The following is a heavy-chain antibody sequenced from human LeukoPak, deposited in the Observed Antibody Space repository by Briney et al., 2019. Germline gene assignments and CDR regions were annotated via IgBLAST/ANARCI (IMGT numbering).Heavy chain of an antibody. CDR3: ARGLTYNWNLHAFDY. CDR1: GYTFTSYY. CDR2: INPSGVTT. D-gene: IGHD1-20*01. Sequence: GASVKVSCKASGYTFTSYYMNWVRQAPGQGLEWMGIINPSGVTTNYAQKIQGRVTMTRDTSTSTVYMELSSLRSEDTAVYYCARGLTYNWNLHAFDYWGQGTLVTVSS. J-gene: IGHJ4*02. V-gene: IGHV1-46*01.